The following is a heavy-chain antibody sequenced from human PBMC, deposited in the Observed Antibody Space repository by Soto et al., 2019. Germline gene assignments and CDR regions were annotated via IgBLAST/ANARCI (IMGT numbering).Heavy chain of an antibody. CDR1: GFTFSSYA. V-gene: IGHV3-23*01. CDR2: ISGSGGST. CDR3: AKDGNWLDVYFDV. Sequence: LRLSCAASGFTFSSYAMSWVRQAPGKGLEWVSAISGSGGSTYYADSVKGRFTISRDNSKNTLYLQMNSLRAEDTAVYYCAKDGNWLDVYFDVWGQGPPVTVYS. J-gene: IGHJ4*02. D-gene: IGHD6-19*01.